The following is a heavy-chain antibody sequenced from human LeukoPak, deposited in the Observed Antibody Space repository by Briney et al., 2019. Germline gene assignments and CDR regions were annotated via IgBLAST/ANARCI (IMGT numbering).Heavy chain of an antibody. CDR2: ISYDGSNK. CDR3: AKDIMKVAPYYYYGMDV. D-gene: IGHD3-16*01. J-gene: IGHJ6*02. CDR1: GFTFSSYG. V-gene: IGHV3-30*18. Sequence: GSLRLSCAASGFTFSSYGMHWVRQAPGKGLEWVAVISYDGSNKYYADSVKGRFTISRDNSKNTLYLQMNNLRAEDTAVYYCAKDIMKVAPYYYYGMDVWGQGTTVTVSS.